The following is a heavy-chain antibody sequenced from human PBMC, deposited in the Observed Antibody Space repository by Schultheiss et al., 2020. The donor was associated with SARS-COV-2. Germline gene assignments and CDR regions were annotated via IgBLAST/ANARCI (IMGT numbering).Heavy chain of an antibody. CDR2: ISSSGSTI. D-gene: IGHD1-26*01. CDR1: GFTFSDYY. CDR3: ARGDSGSYWGDYYYYGMDV. V-gene: IGHV3-11*04. Sequence: GGSLRLSCAASGFTFSDYYMSWIRQAPGKGLEWVSHISSSGSTIYYADSVKGRFTISRDNAKNSLYLQMNSLRAEDTAVYYCARGDSGSYWGDYYYYGMDVWGQGTTVTVSS. J-gene: IGHJ6*02.